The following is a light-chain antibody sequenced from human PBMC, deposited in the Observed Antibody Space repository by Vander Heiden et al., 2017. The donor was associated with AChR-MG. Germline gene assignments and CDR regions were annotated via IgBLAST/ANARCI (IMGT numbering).Light chain of an antibody. Sequence: QSALTQPTSPSGSPGQSVTISCTGTSSEVGGYTYVSWYQQNPGKAPKLMIYEVSKRPSGVPDRFSGSKSGNTASLTVSGLQAEDEADYYCSSYAGSNNYVFGTGTKVTVL. V-gene: IGLV2-8*01. J-gene: IGLJ1*01. CDR3: SSYAGSNNYV. CDR2: EVS. CDR1: SSEVGGYTY.